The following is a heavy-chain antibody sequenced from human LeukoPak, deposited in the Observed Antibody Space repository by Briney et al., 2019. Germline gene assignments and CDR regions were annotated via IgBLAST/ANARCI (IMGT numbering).Heavy chain of an antibody. D-gene: IGHD1-26*01. J-gene: IGHJ6*03. CDR3: ANGLAASGNFLLRDYYYFIDV. V-gene: IGHV3-23*01. CDR2: ISASGDDT. Sequence: GGSLRLSCAASGFTFSSSVMSWVRQTSGKGLQWVSSISASGDDTYFADSVKGRFTISRDDSKSTVYLRMNKLRVEDSGLYYCANGLAASGNFLLRDYYYFIDVWGKGTTVIVS. CDR1: GFTFSSSV.